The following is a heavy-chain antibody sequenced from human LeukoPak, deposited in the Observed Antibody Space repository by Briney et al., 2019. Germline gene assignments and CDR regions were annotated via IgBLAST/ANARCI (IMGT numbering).Heavy chain of an antibody. CDR1: GGSISSSSYY. J-gene: IGHJ4*02. CDR2: IYYSGST. Sequence: SETLSLTCTVSGGSISSSSYYWGWIRQPPGKGLEWIGSIYYSGSTYYNPSLKSRVTISVDTSKNQFSLKLSSVTATDTAVYYCASLDYSSGWYTTNYYFDYWRQGTLVTVSS. V-gene: IGHV4-39*07. CDR3: ASLDYSSGWYTTNYYFDY. D-gene: IGHD6-19*01.